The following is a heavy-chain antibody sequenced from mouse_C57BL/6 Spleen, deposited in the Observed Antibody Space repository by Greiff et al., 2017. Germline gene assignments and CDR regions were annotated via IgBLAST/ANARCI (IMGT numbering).Heavy chain of an antibody. CDR3: ARSTVRSQNFDY. D-gene: IGHD1-1*01. CDR1: GYTFTDYY. CDR2: INPYNGGT. J-gene: IGHJ2*01. Sequence: EVQLQQSGPVLVKPGASVKMSCKASGYTFTDYYMNWVKQSHGKSLEWIGVINPYNGGTSYNQKFKGKATLTVDKSSSTAYMELNSLTSEDSAVYYCARSTVRSQNFDYWGQGTTLTVSS. V-gene: IGHV1-19*01.